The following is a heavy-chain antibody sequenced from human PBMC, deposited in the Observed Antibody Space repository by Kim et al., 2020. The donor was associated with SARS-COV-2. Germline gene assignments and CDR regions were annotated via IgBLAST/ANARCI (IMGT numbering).Heavy chain of an antibody. CDR1: GVSMNNNY. CDR3: ARGDIVTTANS. CDR2: IDYSGST. Sequence: SQTLSLTCSVSGVSMNNNYWSWIRQPPGRGLEWIGYIDYSGSTSSSPSLKSRVTFSLETSKNQFSLKLRSVTAADTAVYFCARGDIVTTANSWGQGTLV. V-gene: IGHV4-59*13. J-gene: IGHJ5*02. D-gene: IGHD5-12*01.